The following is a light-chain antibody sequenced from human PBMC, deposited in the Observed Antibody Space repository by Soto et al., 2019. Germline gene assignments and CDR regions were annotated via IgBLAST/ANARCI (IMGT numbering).Light chain of an antibody. V-gene: IGKV3-11*01. Sequence: EIVLTQSPATQSLSPGERATLSCRASQSVSSYLAWYQQKPGQAPRLLIYDASNRATGIPARFSGSGSGTDFTLTISTLDPEDFAIYYCQQRSNWQGFTFGPGTKVDI. CDR2: DAS. CDR1: QSVSSY. CDR3: QQRSNWQGFT. J-gene: IGKJ3*01.